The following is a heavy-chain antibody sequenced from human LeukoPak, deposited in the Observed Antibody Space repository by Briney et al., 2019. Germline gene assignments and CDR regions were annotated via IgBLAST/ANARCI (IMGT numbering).Heavy chain of an antibody. D-gene: IGHD5-24*01. CDR1: GDSVSSKNVA. J-gene: IGHJ4*02. Sequence: SQTLSLTCAISGDSVSSKNVAWNWIRQSPSRGLEWLGKTYYRSQWGTDYAVSVNSRITINPDTSKNQFSLKLSSVTAADTAVYYCARLGNDYNPPFDYWGQGTLVTVSS. CDR3: ARLGNDYNPPFDY. V-gene: IGHV6-1*01. CDR2: TYYRSQWGT.